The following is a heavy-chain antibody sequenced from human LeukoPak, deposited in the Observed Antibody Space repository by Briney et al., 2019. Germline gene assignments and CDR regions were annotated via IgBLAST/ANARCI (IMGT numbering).Heavy chain of an antibody. V-gene: IGHV7-4-1*02. Sequence: ASVKVSCKASGGTFTSYAMNWVRQAPGQGLEWMGWINTNTGNPTYAQGFTGRFVFSLDTSVSTAYLQISSLKAEDTAVYYCARVAPLYYYGSSGYYSFDYWGQGTLVTVSS. CDR1: GGTFTSYA. CDR3: ARVAPLYYYGSSGYYSFDY. CDR2: INTNTGNP. D-gene: IGHD3-22*01. J-gene: IGHJ4*02.